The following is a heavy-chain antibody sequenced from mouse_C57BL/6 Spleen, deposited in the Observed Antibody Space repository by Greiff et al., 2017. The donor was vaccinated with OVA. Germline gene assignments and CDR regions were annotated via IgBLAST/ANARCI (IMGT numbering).Heavy chain of an antibody. CDR1: GYAFSSYW. CDR3: ARLDSSGYYYAMDY. CDR2: IYPGDGDT. D-gene: IGHD3-2*02. V-gene: IGHV1-80*01. Sequence: QVQLKESGAELVKPGASVKISCKASGYAFSSYWMNWVKQRPGKGLEWIGQIYPGDGDTNYNGKFKGKATLTADKSSSTAYMQLSSLTSEDSAVYFCARLDSSGYYYAMDYWGQGTSVTVSS. J-gene: IGHJ4*01.